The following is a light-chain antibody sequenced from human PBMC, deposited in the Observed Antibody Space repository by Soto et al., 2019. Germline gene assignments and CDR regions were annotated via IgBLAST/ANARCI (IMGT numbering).Light chain of an antibody. CDR3: GAWDDSLNGWV. V-gene: IGLV1-44*01. CDR1: SSNIGTNT. J-gene: IGLJ3*02. Sequence: QSVLTQQPSASGTPGQRVIISCSGSSSNIGTNTVNWCQQLPGTAPKLLIYSNDQRPSGVPDRFSGSKSGTSASLAICGLQSEDEADYYCGAWDDSLNGWVFGGGTKLTVL. CDR2: SND.